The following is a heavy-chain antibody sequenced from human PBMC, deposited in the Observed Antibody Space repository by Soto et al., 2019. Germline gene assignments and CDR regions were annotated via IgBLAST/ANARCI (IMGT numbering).Heavy chain of an antibody. CDR1: GVSISSYY. CDR3: ALRSMAVVPEY. CDR2: LYYGRSA. V-gene: IGHV4-59*01. D-gene: IGHD3-22*01. Sequence: QVQLQESGPGLVKLSETLSLTCSVSGVSISSYYCMWIRQPPGKGLESIGYLYYGRSANYNPSLKSRVTLSVDTSTNQCSLTLSSMTAADTAVYYCALRSMAVVPEYWGQGTLVTVSS. J-gene: IGHJ4*02.